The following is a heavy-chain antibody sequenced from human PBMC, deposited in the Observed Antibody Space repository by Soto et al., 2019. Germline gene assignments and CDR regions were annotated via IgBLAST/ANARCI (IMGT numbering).Heavy chain of an antibody. CDR3: AKTRFGEATD. Sequence: GGSLRLSCAASGFTVSSNYMSWVRQAPGKGLVWVSRINSDGSSTSYADSVKGRFTISRDNAKNTLYLQMNSLRAEDTAVYYCAKTRFGEATDWGQGTLVTVSS. V-gene: IGHV3-74*01. CDR2: INSDGSST. J-gene: IGHJ4*02. D-gene: IGHD3-10*01. CDR1: GFTVSSNY.